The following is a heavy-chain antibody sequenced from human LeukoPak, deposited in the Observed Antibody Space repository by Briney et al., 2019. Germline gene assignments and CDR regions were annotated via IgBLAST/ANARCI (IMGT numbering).Heavy chain of an antibody. J-gene: IGHJ6*03. V-gene: IGHV3-48*01. CDR1: GFTFSSYS. D-gene: IGHD4-17*01. CDR3: AREFTVTTAGDYYYYMDV. CDR2: ISSSSSTM. Sequence: PGGSLRLSCAASGFTFSSYSMNWVRQAPGKGLEWVSYISSSSSTMYYADSVKGRFTISRDNAKNSLYLQMNSLRAEDTAVYYCAREFTVTTAGDYYYYMDVWGKGTTVTVSS.